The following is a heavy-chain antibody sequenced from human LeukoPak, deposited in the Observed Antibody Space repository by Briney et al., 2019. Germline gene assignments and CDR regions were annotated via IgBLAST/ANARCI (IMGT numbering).Heavy chain of an antibody. D-gene: IGHD5-24*01. CDR3: ARVRWLQLGHFDY. J-gene: IGHJ4*02. CDR1: GGSITGSSYS. V-gene: IGHV4-39*07. Sequence: PSETLSLTCTVSGGSITGSSYSWGWIRQPPGKGLEWIASMSYSGSTYYNPSLKSRVTISVDTSRNQFSLKLSSVTAADTAVYYCARVRWLQLGHFDYWGQGSLVTVSS. CDR2: MSYSGST.